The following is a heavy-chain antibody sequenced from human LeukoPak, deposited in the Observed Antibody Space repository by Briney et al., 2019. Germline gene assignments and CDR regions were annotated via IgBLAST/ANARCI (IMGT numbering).Heavy chain of an antibody. V-gene: IGHV3-9*01. CDR1: GFTFDDYA. J-gene: IGHJ4*02. D-gene: IGHD3-22*01. CDR2: ISWNSGSI. Sequence: GGSLRLSCAASGFTFDDYAMHWVRQAPGKGLEWVSGISWNSGSIGYADSVKGRFTISRDNAKNSLYLQMNSLRAEDTAVYYCARESSGYFYWGQGTLVTVSS. CDR3: ARESSGYFY.